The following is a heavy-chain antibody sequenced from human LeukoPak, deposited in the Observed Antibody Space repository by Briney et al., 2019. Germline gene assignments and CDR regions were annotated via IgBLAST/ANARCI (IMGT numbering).Heavy chain of an antibody. V-gene: IGHV4-4*07. CDR1: GGYISCYY. CDR3: ASLVSYGGNSGFWYFQH. D-gene: IGHD4-23*01. J-gene: IGHJ1*01. CDR2: IYPSGST. Sequence: PSETLPLTCTVSGGYISCYYRRWIRQPAGKGLQWIGRIYPSGSTHYNPSLKSRVTISVDTSKNQFSLKLTSVTAADTAVYYCASLVSYGGNSGFWYFQHWGQGTLVTVSS.